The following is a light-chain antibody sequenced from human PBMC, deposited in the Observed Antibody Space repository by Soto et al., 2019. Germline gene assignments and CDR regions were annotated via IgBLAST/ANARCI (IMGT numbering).Light chain of an antibody. J-gene: IGKJ4*01. V-gene: IGKV3-20*01. Sequence: EIVMTQSPATLSVSPGERATLSCRASQSVSSNLAWYQQRPGQAPRLLIYGASSRATGIPDRFSGSGSGTDFTLTISRLEPEDFALYYCQQYGNSPPLTFGGGTKVEIK. CDR1: QSVSSN. CDR3: QQYGNSPPLT. CDR2: GAS.